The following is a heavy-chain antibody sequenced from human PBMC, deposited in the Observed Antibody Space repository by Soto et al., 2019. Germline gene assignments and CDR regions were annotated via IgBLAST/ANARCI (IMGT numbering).Heavy chain of an antibody. J-gene: IGHJ3*02. CDR2: ITGSGDST. CDR1: AFSFGSYG. D-gene: IGHD2-8*02. CDR3: AKSHRFCTGGSCGAFDT. Sequence: EVQLLESGGGLVQPGGSLRLSCAASAFSFGSYGMSWVRQAPGKGLEWVSHITGSGDSTDYADSVKGRFTISRDNSKNTLFLQMNSLRVEDTAIYFCAKSHRFCTGGSCGAFDTWGHGTMVTAS. V-gene: IGHV3-23*01.